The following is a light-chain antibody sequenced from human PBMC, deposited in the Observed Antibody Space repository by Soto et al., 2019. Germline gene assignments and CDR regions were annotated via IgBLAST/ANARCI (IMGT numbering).Light chain of an antibody. J-gene: IGLJ3*02. CDR2: EDN. CDR1: SDDVGGYVY. CDR3: SSYTMTNTRV. Sequence: QSALTQPASVSGSPGQSITISCTGSSDDVGGYVYVSWYQHHPGKAPKLMIYEDNNRPSGVSNRFSGSKSGNTASLTISGLEAEDQAYYLCSSYTMTNTRVFGGGTKVTVL. V-gene: IGLV2-14*01.